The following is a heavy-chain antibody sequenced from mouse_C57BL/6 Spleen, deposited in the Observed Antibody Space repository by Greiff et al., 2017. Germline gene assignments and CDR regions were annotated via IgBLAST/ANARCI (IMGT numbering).Heavy chain of an antibody. V-gene: IGHV1-76*01. CDR3: SRSGRNYFYYCAMGY. CDR2: IYPGSGNT. CDR1: GYTFTDYY. Sequence: VKLVESGAELVRPGASVKLSCKASGYTFTDYYINWVKQRPGQGLEWIARIYPGSGNTYYNQKFKGKATLTAETSSSTAYVHLSSLTSEASAVYVCSRSGRNYFYYCAMGYWGQGTSVTVSS. J-gene: IGHJ4*01. D-gene: IGHD2-1*01.